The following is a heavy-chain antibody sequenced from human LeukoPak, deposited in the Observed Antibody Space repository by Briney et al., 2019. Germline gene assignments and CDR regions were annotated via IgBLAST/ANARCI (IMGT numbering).Heavy chain of an antibody. CDR3: ARLPSVYYYYGMDV. CDR2: INHSGST. CDR1: GGSFSGYY. J-gene: IGHJ6*02. D-gene: IGHD1-26*01. Sequence: SETLSLICAVYGGSFSGYYWSWIRQPPGKGLEWIGEINHSGSTNYNPSLKSRVTISVDTSKNQFSLKLSSVTAADTAVYYCARLPSVYYYYGMDVWGQGTTVTVSS. V-gene: IGHV4-34*09.